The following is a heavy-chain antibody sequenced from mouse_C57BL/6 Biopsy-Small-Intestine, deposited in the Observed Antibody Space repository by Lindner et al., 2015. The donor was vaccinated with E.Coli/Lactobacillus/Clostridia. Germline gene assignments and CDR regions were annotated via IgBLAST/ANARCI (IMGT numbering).Heavy chain of an antibody. CDR2: IWTGGGT. V-gene: IGHV2-9-1*01. D-gene: IGHD2-3*01. CDR1: GFSLTSYA. Sequence: VQLQESGPGLVAPSQSLFITCTVSGFSLTSYAISWVRQPPGKGLEWLGVIWTGGGTNYNSALKSRLSISKDNSKSQVFLKMNSLQTDDTARYYCARNDGYHLYYYAMDYWGQGTSVTVSS. CDR3: ARNDGYHLYYYAMDY. J-gene: IGHJ4*01.